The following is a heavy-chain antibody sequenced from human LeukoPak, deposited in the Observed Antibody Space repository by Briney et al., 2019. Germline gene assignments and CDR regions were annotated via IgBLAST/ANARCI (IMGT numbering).Heavy chain of an antibody. CDR1: GVTFSSYS. Sequence: GGSLRLSCAASGVTFSSYSMNWVRQAPGKGLEWVSYISSSSSMIYYADSVKGRFTISRDNAKNSLYLQMKSLRNQDTAIYYCARDYGDLPARVPYFDYWGQETLVTVSS. V-gene: IGHV3-48*02. D-gene: IGHD4-17*01. J-gene: IGHJ4*02. CDR3: ARDYGDLPARVPYFDY. CDR2: ISSSSSMI.